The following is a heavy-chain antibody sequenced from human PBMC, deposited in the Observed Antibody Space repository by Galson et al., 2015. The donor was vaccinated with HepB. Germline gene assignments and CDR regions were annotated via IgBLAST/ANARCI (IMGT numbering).Heavy chain of an antibody. CDR1: RFSFSSYA. CDR3: AKHGSSWSYYFDY. D-gene: IGHD6-13*01. J-gene: IGHJ4*02. Sequence: SLRLSCAGSRFSFSSYAMGWVRQAPGKRLEWVSAISASGSSTYYADSVKGRFTISRDNSDNTLYLQMNSLRAGDTAVYYCAKHGSSWSYYFDYWGQGTLVTVSS. CDR2: ISASGSST. V-gene: IGHV3-23*01.